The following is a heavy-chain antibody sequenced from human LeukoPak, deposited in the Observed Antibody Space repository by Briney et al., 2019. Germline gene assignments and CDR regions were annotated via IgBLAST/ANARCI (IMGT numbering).Heavy chain of an antibody. Sequence: PSETLSLTCAVYGGSFSGYYWSWIRQPPGKGLEWIGEINHSGSTNYNPSLKSRVTISVDTSKNQFSLKLSSVTAADTAVYYCARHAYSSSWYLYYFDYWGQGALVTVSS. J-gene: IGHJ4*02. CDR1: GGSFSGYY. CDR3: ARHAYSSSWYLYYFDY. V-gene: IGHV4-34*01. D-gene: IGHD6-13*01. CDR2: INHSGST.